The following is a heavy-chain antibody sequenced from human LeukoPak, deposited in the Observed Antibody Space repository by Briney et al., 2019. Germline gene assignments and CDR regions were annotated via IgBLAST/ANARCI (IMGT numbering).Heavy chain of an antibody. J-gene: IGHJ6*02. CDR3: ARASPDYYGMDV. V-gene: IGHV3-33*01. CDR1: GFTFSSCG. CDR2: IWYDGSNI. Sequence: GGSLRLSCAASGFTFSSCGMHWVRQAPGKGLEWVAVIWYDGSNIYHADSVKGRFTISRDNSKNTLYLQMNSLRAEDTAVYYCARASPDYYGMDVWGQGTTVTVSS.